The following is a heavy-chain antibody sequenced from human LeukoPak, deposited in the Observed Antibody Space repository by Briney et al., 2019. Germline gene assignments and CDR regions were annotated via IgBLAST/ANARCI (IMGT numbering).Heavy chain of an antibody. CDR3: AALYSGYDYYYYYMDV. Sequence: GGSLRLSCAASGFIVSSKYMNWVRQAPGKGLEWVSSISSSSSYIYYADSVKGRFTISRDSAKNSLYLQMNSLRAEDTAVYYCAALYSGYDYYYYYMDVWGKGTTVTVSS. D-gene: IGHD5-12*01. J-gene: IGHJ6*03. CDR1: GFIVSSKY. V-gene: IGHV3-21*01. CDR2: ISSSSSYI.